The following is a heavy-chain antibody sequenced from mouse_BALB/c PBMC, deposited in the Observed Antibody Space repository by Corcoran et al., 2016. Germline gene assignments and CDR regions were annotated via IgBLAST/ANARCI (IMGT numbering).Heavy chain of an antibody. Sequence: QIQLVQSGPELKKPGETVKISCKASGYTFTNYGMNWVKQAPGKGLKWMGWINTYTGEPTYADDFKGRFAFSLETSASTAYLQINNLKNEDMATYFCARSDSSGYPYWGQGTLVTVSA. CDR2: INTYTGEP. V-gene: IGHV9-1*02. CDR3: ARSDSSGYPY. CDR1: GYTFTNYG. D-gene: IGHD3-2*01. J-gene: IGHJ3*01.